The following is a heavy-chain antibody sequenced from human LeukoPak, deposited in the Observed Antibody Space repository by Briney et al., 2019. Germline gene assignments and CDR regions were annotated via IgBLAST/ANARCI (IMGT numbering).Heavy chain of an antibody. J-gene: IGHJ3*02. CDR1: GFTFSNYD. Sequence: GGSLRLSCAGSGFTFSNYDMHWVRQATGKGLEWVSAIGIAGDTYYPGSVKGRFTISRENAKNSLYLQMNSLKTEDTALYSCANFDGDSQAFHIWGQGTMVTVSS. D-gene: IGHD3-9*01. V-gene: IGHV3-13*01. CDR2: IGIAGDT. CDR3: ANFDGDSQAFHI.